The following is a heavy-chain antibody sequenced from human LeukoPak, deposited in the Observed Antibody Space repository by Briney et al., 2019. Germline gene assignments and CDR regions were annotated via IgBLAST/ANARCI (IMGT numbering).Heavy chain of an antibody. CDR2: IYHSGST. Sequence: PGGSLRLSCAASGFTFNNYWMTWVRQPPGKGLEWIGSIYHSGSTYYNPSLKSRVTISVDTSKNQFSLKLSSVTAADTAVYYCARWDYGDYEAPSWGQGTLVTVSS. J-gene: IGHJ5*02. D-gene: IGHD4-17*01. CDR1: GFTFNNYW. CDR3: ARWDYGDYEAPS. V-gene: IGHV4-38-2*01.